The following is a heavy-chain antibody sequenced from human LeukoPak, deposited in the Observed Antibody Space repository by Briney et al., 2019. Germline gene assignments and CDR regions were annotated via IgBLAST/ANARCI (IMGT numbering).Heavy chain of an antibody. V-gene: IGHV3-15*01. Sequence: GGSLRLSCAASGVTLNNAWMTWVRQAPGKGLEWVGRIKSKTDGGTTDYAAPVKDRFTISRDDSKNTLYLQMNSLRTEDTAVYYCTTVVAAAVNGWFVPWGQGTLVTVSS. D-gene: IGHD6-13*01. CDR2: IKSKTDGGTT. J-gene: IGHJ5*02. CDR1: GVTLNNAW. CDR3: TTVVAAAVNGWFVP.